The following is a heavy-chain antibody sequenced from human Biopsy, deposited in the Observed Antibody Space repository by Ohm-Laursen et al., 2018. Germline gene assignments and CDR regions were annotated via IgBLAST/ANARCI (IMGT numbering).Heavy chain of an antibody. CDR1: GFIFDDYA. D-gene: IGHD3-10*01. V-gene: IGHV3-23*01. CDR2: SSGSGDAK. Sequence: SLRFSCAASGFIFDDYAMHWVRQAPGKGLEWLSESSGSGDAKYYADSVEGRFTISKDISKNTLYLQMNSLSVDDTAIYYCAKNQAHNEGVTDHFDSWGQGTLVTVSS. CDR3: AKNQAHNEGVTDHFDS. J-gene: IGHJ4*02.